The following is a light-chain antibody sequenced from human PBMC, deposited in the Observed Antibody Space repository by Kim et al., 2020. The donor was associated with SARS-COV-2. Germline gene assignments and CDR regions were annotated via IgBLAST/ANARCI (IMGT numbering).Light chain of an antibody. V-gene: IGKV1-27*01. CDR2: TAS. CDR3: QKYNSLPLT. J-gene: IGKJ4*01. Sequence: DIQMTQSPSSLSASVGDSVSITCRASQDISNYLAWYQQKPGKVPKLLISTASALQSGVPSRFSGRRSGTDFTLTITSLQPEDVGTYYCQKYNSLPLTFGGGTKVDIK. CDR1: QDISNY.